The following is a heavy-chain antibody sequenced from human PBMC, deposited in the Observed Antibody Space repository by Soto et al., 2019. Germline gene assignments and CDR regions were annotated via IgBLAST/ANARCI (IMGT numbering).Heavy chain of an antibody. CDR1: GGYIRSHICY. CDR3: ARQHYYDSSGYYTWN. J-gene: IGHJ4*02. D-gene: IGHD3-22*01. CDR2: VHYSGST. V-gene: IGHV4-39*01. Sequence: PSETLSLTCSVFGGYIRSHICYWVWIRQPPGKGLEWIATVHYSGSTYYTPSLKNRVTISADTSKNQFSLRLNSVTAADTAVYYCARQHYYDSSGYYTWNWGQGTLVTGSS.